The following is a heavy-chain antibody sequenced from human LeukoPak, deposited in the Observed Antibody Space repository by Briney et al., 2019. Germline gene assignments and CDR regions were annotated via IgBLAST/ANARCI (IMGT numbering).Heavy chain of an antibody. J-gene: IGHJ4*02. Sequence: GRSLRLSCAASGFTFSSYAMHWVRQAPGKGLEWVSSISSSSSYIYYADSVKGRFTISRDNAKNSLYLQMNSLRAEDTAVYYCARVPIAAAGTLDYWGQGTLVTVSS. D-gene: IGHD6-13*01. CDR1: GFTFSSYA. V-gene: IGHV3-21*01. CDR3: ARVPIAAAGTLDY. CDR2: ISSSSSYI.